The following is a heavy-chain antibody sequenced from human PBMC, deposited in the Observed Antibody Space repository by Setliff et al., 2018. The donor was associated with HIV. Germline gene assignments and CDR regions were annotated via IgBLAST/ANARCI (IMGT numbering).Heavy chain of an antibody. CDR3: ARRVILSYGYYFDY. CDR2: IYYSGNT. Sequence: SETLSLTCTVSGGSISSSNYYWGWLRQPPGKGLEWIGSIYYSGNTYYNPSLKSRVTISVDTSKNHFSLKLSSVTAADTAVYHCARRVILSYGYYFDYWGQGTLVTVSS. CDR1: GGSISSSNYY. J-gene: IGHJ4*02. V-gene: IGHV4-39*01. D-gene: IGHD3-16*02.